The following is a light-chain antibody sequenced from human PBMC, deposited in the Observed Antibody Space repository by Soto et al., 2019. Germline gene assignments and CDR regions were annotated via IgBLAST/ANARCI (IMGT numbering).Light chain of an antibody. CDR3: QHYDSYLDA. J-gene: IGKJ1*01. Sequence: DIEMTQSPLSLPASPGDPASITCRSSQSLLHSNRYNYLDWYLQKPGQSPQHLIYKASTLKSGVPSRCCSGGAGTEFSLTISSLQPDDVVTYYCQHYDSYLDAFGQGTKVDIK. CDR1: QSLLHSNRYNY. V-gene: IGKV2-28*01. CDR2: KAS.